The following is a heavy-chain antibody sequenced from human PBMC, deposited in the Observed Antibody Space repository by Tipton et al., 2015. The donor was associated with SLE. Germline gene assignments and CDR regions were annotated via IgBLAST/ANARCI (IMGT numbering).Heavy chain of an antibody. V-gene: IGHV6-1*01. CDR2: AYYRSKWYI. D-gene: IGHD7-27*01. CDR3: ARAPHAWGLDY. CDR1: GDSVSSNSAT. Sequence: QVQLVQSGAEVKPSQTLSLTCAISGDSVSSNSATWNWIGQSPSRGLEWLGRAYYRSKWYIDYGASVKSRVSINPDTSRNQFSLQLNSVTPEDTAIYYCARAPHAWGLDYWGQGTLVTVSS. J-gene: IGHJ4*02.